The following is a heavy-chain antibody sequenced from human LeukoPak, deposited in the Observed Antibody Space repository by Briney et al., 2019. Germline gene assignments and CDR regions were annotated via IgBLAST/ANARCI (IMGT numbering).Heavy chain of an antibody. J-gene: IGHJ4*02. D-gene: IGHD3-16*02. V-gene: IGHV4-38-2*01. Sequence: PSETLSLTCAVSGYSISSGYYWGWVRQAPGKGLEGIGSNYRTGSTDYNSSLKSRLTISVDMSKNQFSLNLRSVTAADTAVYYCARDKDDYVWGTYRWWGQGMLVTVSS. CDR1: GYSISSGYY. CDR3: ARDKDDYVWGTYRW. CDR2: NYRTGST.